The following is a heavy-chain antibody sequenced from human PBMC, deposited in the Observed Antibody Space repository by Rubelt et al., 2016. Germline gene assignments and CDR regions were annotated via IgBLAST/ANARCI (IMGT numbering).Heavy chain of an antibody. Sequence: QVQLQESGPGLVKPSETLSLTCTVSGYSISSGYYWGWIRQPPGKGLEWIGSIYHSGSTYYNPSLKIRVTISVDTSKNHFSLKLSSVAAADTAVYYCARLTSTICGDFDYWGQGTLVTVSS. CDR1: GYSISSGYY. CDR2: IYHSGST. J-gene: IGHJ4*02. D-gene: IGHD3-3*01. V-gene: IGHV4-38-2*02. CDR3: ARLTSTICGDFDY.